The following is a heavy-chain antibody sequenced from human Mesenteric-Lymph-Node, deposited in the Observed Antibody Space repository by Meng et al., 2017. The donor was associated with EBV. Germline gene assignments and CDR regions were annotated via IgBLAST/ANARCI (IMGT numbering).Heavy chain of an antibody. V-gene: IGHV4-61*01. D-gene: IGHD1-26*01. CDR3: ALIIVGATHFDY. Sequence: QVQLQESGPGLVEPSETLSLTCTVSGGSVSSGSYYWSWIRQPPGKGLEWIGYIYYSGSTNYNPSLKSRVTISVDTSKNQFSLKLSSVTAADTAVYYCALIIVGATHFDYWGQGTLVTVSS. CDR2: IYYSGST. CDR1: GGSVSSGSYY. J-gene: IGHJ4*02.